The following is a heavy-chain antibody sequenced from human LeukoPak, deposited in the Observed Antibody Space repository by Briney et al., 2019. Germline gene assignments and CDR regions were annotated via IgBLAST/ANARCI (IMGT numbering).Heavy chain of an antibody. CDR1: GGSFSGYF. D-gene: IGHD3-22*01. CDR2: INHSGSS. J-gene: IGHJ4*02. Sequence: PSETLSLTCAVYGGSFSGYFWSWIRQPPGKGLEWIGEINHSGSSDYNPSLKSRVTISADTSKNQFSLKLSSVTAADTAVYYCARDSRNYYDSSGRYYFDYWGQGTLVTVSS. V-gene: IGHV4-34*01. CDR3: ARDSRNYYDSSGRYYFDY.